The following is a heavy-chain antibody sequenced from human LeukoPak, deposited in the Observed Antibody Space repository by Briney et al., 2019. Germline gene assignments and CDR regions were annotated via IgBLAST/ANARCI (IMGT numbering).Heavy chain of an antibody. CDR3: ARDYGSGRNWFDP. V-gene: IGHV4-59*01. J-gene: IGHJ5*02. CDR1: GGSINSFY. D-gene: IGHD3-10*01. Sequence: SETLSLTCTVSGGSINSFYWSWIRQPPGKGLEWIGYIYYSGSTNYNPSLKSRVTISVDTSKNQFSLKLSSVTAADTAVYYCARDYGSGRNWFDPWGQGTLVTVSS. CDR2: IYYSGST.